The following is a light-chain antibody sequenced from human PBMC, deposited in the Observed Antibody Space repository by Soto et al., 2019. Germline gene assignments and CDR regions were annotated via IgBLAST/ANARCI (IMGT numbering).Light chain of an antibody. CDR3: QQYGSSRT. CDR1: QSLSSRN. J-gene: IGKJ1*01. Sequence: ELVLTQSPGTLSLSPGERATLSCRASQSLSSRNLAWYQQKPGQAPRPLIYGASSRATGIPDRFSGSGSGTDFTLTITGLEPEDFAVYYCQQYGSSRTFGQGTKVDIK. CDR2: GAS. V-gene: IGKV3-20*01.